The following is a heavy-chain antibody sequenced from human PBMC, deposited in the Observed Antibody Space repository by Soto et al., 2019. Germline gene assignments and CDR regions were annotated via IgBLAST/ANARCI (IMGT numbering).Heavy chain of an antibody. CDR1: GFTFSSYA. CDR3: AKDLVVTTVTFYYGMDV. V-gene: IGHV3-23*01. J-gene: IGHJ6*02. D-gene: IGHD4-17*01. Sequence: GGSLRLSCAASGFTFSSYAMSWVRQAPGKGLEWVSAISGSGGSTYYADSVKGRFTISRDNSKNTLYLQMNSLRAEDTAVYYCAKDLVVTTVTFYYGMDVWGQGTTVTVSS. CDR2: ISGSGGST.